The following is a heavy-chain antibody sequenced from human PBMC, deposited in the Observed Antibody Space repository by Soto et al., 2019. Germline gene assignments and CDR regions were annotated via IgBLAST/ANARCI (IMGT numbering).Heavy chain of an antibody. CDR3: VKITGRAYPYYYMDV. CDR1: GFTFSTYG. V-gene: IGHV3-23*01. J-gene: IGHJ6*03. CDR2: YGGSGGTR. Sequence: DVQLLESGGGLVQWGGSLRLSCVTSGFTFSTYGMAWVRQAPGKGLEWVSYGGSGGTRYYGESVKGRFTISRDNSKNTLSLEMNSLRAEDTATYYCVKITGRAYPYYYMDVWGKGTTVTVSS.